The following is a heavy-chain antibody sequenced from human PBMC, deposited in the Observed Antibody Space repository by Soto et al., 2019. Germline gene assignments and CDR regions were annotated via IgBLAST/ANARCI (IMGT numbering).Heavy chain of an antibody. V-gene: IGHV4-61*01. J-gene: IGHJ4*01. CDR1: GGSLSSGSHY. CDR2: IYYTGST. D-gene: IGHD2-2*01. CDR3: ARECSSTSCFLFDH. Sequence: SETLSLTCTVSGGSLSSGSHYWSWIRQPPGKGLEWIGNIYYTGSTKYNPSLKSRVTISVDTSKNQFSLKLSSVTAADTAVYYCARECSSTSCFLFDHWGHGTLVTVSS.